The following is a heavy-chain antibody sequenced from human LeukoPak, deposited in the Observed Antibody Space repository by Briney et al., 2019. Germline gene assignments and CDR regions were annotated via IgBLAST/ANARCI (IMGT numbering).Heavy chain of an antibody. CDR1: XA. Sequence: XAIXXXRQAPGQGGEXXXXXIPIFGTANYSQNLQGRVTITTDEATSTDYMELRRLRYEDTAVYYCARDHLPLAYYDRLDAFDIWGQGTMVTVSS. D-gene: IGHD3-22*01. CDR3: ARDHLPLAYYDRLDAFDI. J-gene: IGHJ3*02. CDR2: XIPIFGTA. V-gene: IGHV1-69*05.